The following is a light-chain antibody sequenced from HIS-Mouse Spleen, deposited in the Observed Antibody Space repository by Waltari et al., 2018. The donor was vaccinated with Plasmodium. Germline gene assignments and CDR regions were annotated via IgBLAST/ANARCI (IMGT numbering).Light chain of an antibody. V-gene: IGLV2-14*03. J-gene: IGLJ2*01. CDR2: DVS. Sequence: QSALTQPASVSGSPGQSITISCTGTSSDVGGYNYVSWYQHHPGKAPKLMIYDVSNRPSGVSNRFSGSKSGNPASLTISGLQAEDEADYYCQAWDSSTVVFGGGTKLTVL. CDR1: SSDVGGYNY. CDR3: QAWDSSTVV.